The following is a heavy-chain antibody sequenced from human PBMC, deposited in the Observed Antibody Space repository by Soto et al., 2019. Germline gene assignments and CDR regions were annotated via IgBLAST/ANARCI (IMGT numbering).Heavy chain of an antibody. CDR3: ARDTPYCGGDCYGFDI. Sequence: SETLSLTCTVSGGSISSYYWSWVRQPPGKGLEWIGYIYYSGSTNYNPSLKSRVTISVDTSKNQFSLKLSSVTAADTAVYYCARDTPYCGGDCYGFDIWGQGTMVTVS. V-gene: IGHV4-59*01. CDR2: IYYSGST. J-gene: IGHJ3*02. CDR1: GGSISSYY. D-gene: IGHD2-21*02.